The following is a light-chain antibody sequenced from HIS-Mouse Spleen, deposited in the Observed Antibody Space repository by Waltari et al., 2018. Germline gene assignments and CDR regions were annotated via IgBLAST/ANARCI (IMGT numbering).Light chain of an antibody. Sequence: DIVMTQSPDSLAVSLGERATINYKSSQSVLYSSNNKNYLAWYQQKPGQPPKLLIYWASTRESGFPDRFSGSWSGTDFTLTISSLQAEDVAVYYCQQYYSTLTFGGGTKVEIK. CDR3: QQYYSTLT. V-gene: IGKV4-1*01. CDR2: WAS. J-gene: IGKJ4*01. CDR1: QSVLYSSNNKNY.